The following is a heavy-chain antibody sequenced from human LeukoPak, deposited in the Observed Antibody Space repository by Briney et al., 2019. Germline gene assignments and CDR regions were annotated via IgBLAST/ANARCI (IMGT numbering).Heavy chain of an antibody. CDR3: ATFDRRYYEVNY. CDR1: GGSISSYY. CDR2: IYYSGST. J-gene: IGHJ4*02. V-gene: IGHV4-59*01. D-gene: IGHD3-22*01. Sequence: PSETLSLTCTVSGGSISSYYWSWIRQPPGKGLEWIGYIYYSGSTNYNPSLKSRVTISVDTSKNQFSLKLSSVTAADTAVYYCATFDRRYYEVNYWGQGTLVTVSS.